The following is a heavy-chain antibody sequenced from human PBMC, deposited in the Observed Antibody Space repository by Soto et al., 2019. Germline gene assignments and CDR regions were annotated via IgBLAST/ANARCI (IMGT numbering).Heavy chain of an antibody. J-gene: IGHJ4*02. V-gene: IGHV1-69*11. Sequence: GASVKVSFKASGGPFSNYPISWVRQAPGQGLEWMGTLLPIIGTTNYAQKFRDRITLTADESTNTAYMEVRSLTSEDTAVYYCARDRPIRGFDYWGQGTMVTVSS. D-gene: IGHD5-12*01. CDR1: GGPFSNYP. CDR2: LLPIIGTT. CDR3: ARDRPIRGFDY.